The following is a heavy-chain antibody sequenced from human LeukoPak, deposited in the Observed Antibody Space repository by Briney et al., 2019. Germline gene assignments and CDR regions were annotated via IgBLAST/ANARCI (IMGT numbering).Heavy chain of an antibody. J-gene: IGHJ4*02. CDR3: ARGRGRATIFGLDY. D-gene: IGHD5-24*01. CDR1: GGTFSSYA. CDR2: IIPIFGTA. V-gene: IGHV1-69*13. Sequence: GASVNVSCKASGGTFSSYAISWVRQAPGQGLEWMGGIIPIFGTANYAQKFQGRVTITADESTSTAYMELSSLRSEDTAVYYCARGRGRATIFGLDYWGQGTLVTVSS.